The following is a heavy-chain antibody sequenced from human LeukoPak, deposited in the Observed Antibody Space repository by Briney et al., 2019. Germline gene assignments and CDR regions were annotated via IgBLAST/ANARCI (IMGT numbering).Heavy chain of an antibody. J-gene: IGHJ4*02. D-gene: IGHD3-10*01. CDR1: GFTFSSYA. Sequence: EPGGSLRLSCAASGFTFSSYAMSWVRQPPGKGLEWVSAISGSGGSTYYADSVKGRFTISRDNSKNTLYLQMNSLRAEDTAVYYCARDLGGRSGSFDYWGQGTLVTVSS. V-gene: IGHV3-23*01. CDR3: ARDLGGRSGSFDY. CDR2: ISGSGGST.